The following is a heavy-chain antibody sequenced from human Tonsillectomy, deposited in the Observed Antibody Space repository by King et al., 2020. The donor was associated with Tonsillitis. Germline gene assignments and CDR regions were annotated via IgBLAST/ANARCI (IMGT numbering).Heavy chain of an antibody. CDR2: FDYSWSP. CDR3: ARDGYYYDSSGYYYHFFDY. J-gene: IGHJ4*02. Sequence: QLQESGPGLVKPSQTLSLTCTVSGGSISSGDYYWRWIRQPPGKGLEGMGSFDYSWSPYSNPSLKMRVTISVDTAMNQLSLKLSSVTAPDTAVYYWARDGYYYDSSGYYYHFFDYWGQGTLVTVSS. CDR1: GGSISSGDYY. V-gene: IGHV4-30-4*01. D-gene: IGHD3-22*01.